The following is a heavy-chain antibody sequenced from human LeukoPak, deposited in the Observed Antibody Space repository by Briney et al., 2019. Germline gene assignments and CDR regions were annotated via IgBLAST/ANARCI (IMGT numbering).Heavy chain of an antibody. J-gene: IGHJ5*02. Sequence: SETLSLTCTVSGXSISSTSYYWGWIRQPPGKGLEWIGSIYYSGSTYYNPSLKSRVTISVDTSKNQFSLKLSSVTAADTAVYYCARFYGGNLNWFDPMGPGNPGHRLL. CDR1: GXSISSTSYY. V-gene: IGHV4-39*01. CDR2: IYYSGST. CDR3: ARFYGGNLNWFDP. D-gene: IGHD4-23*01.